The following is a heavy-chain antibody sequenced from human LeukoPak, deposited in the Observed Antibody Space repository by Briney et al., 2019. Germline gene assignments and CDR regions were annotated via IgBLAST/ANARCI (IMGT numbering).Heavy chain of an antibody. CDR1: GFTFSSYS. J-gene: IGHJ3*02. V-gene: IGHV3-21*01. CDR2: ISSSSSNI. D-gene: IGHD1-26*01. Sequence: GGSLRLSCAASGFTFSSYSMNWVRQAPGKGLEWVSSISSSSSNIYYAESVKGRVTISGDNAKSSLYLQMSSLRAEDTAVYYCARVREWELRYDAFDIWGQGTMVTVSS. CDR3: ARVREWELRYDAFDI.